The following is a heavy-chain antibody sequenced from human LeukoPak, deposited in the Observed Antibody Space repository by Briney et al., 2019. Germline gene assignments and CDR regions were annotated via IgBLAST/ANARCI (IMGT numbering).Heavy chain of an antibody. V-gene: IGHV3-53*01. CDR3: ARAHYDFWSGYYFDY. J-gene: IGHJ4*02. D-gene: IGHD3-3*01. CDR2: IYSGGST. CDR1: GFTVSSNY. Sequence: GGSLRLSCAASGFTVSSNYMSWVRQAPGKGLEWVSVIYSGGSTYYADSVKGRFTISRDNSKNTLYLQMNCLRAEDTAVYYCARAHYDFWSGYYFDYWGQGTLVTVSS.